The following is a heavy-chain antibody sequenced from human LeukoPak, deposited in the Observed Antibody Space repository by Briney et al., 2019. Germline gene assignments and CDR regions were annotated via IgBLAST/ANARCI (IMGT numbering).Heavy chain of an antibody. V-gene: IGHV1-2*02. D-gene: IGHD6-19*01. CDR3: ARLKGYSSGWYPSYYFDY. J-gene: IGHJ4*02. CDR1: GYTFTGYY. Sequence: ASVKVSCKASGYTFTGYYMHWVRQAPGQGLEWMGWINPNSGGTNYAQKFQGRATMTRDTSISTAYMELSRLRSDDTAVYYCARLKGYSSGWYPSYYFDYWGQGTLVTVSS. CDR2: INPNSGGT.